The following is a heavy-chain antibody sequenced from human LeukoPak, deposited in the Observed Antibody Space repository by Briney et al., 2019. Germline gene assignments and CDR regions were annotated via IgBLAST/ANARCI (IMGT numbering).Heavy chain of an antibody. Sequence: SETLSLTCAVYGGSFSGYYWSWIRQPPGKGLEWIGEINHSGSTNYNPSLKSRVTISVDTSTNQFSLKLSSVTAADTAVYYCARGTTWYSSSSTQDYWGQGALVTVSS. CDR3: ARGTTWYSSSSTQDY. CDR2: INHSGST. CDR1: GGSFSGYY. J-gene: IGHJ4*02. V-gene: IGHV4-34*01. D-gene: IGHD6-13*01.